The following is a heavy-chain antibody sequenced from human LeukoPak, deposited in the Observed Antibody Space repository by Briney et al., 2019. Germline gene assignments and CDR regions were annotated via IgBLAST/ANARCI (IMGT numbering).Heavy chain of an antibody. CDR1: GGSFSGYY. Sequence: PSETLSLTCAVYGGSFSGYYWSWVRQPPGKGLEWVGEINHSGSTNYNPSLKSRVTISVDTSKNQFSLKLSSVTAADTAVYYCARHRRYCSSTSCSDSGYDDYWGQGTLVTVSS. J-gene: IGHJ4*02. CDR3: ARHRRYCSSTSCSDSGYDDY. D-gene: IGHD2-2*01. V-gene: IGHV4-34*01. CDR2: INHSGST.